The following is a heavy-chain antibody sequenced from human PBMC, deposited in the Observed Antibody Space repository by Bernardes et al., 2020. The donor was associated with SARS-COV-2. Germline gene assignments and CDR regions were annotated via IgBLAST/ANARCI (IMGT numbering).Heavy chain of an antibody. V-gene: IGHV1-18*04. CDR2: ISAYNGNT. D-gene: IGHD1-26*01. CDR3: ARDYGWARYYYYGMDV. J-gene: IGHJ6*02. CDR1: GYTFTSYG. Sequence: ASVQVSCKASGYTFTSYGISWVRQAPGQGLEWMGWISAYNGNTNYAQKLQGRVTMTTDTSTSTAYMELRSLRSDDTAVYYCARDYGWARYYYYGMDVWGQGTTVTVSS.